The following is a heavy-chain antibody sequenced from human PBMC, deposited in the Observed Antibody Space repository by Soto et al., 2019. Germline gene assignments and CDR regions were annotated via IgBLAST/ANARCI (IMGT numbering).Heavy chain of an antibody. CDR2: IYWDDDK. CDR3: AHRQRTVVVGAPFDL. D-gene: IGHD2-15*01. V-gene: IGHV2-5*02. CDR1: GVSLSTSGEG. J-gene: IGHJ4*02. Sequence: QITLRESGPTLVQPTQTLTLTCTLSGVSLSTSGEGVGWIRHPPGKALEWLALIYWDDDKRFSPSLKSRLAITRDISKNQVVMTMTDMAPEDTAIYYCAHRQRTVVVGAPFDLWGQGSQVTVSS.